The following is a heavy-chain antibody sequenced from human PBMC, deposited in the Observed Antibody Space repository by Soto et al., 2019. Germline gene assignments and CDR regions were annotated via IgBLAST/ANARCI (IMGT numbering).Heavy chain of an antibody. D-gene: IGHD3-9*01. V-gene: IGHV3-33*01. CDR3: ARGNYDILTGFMDV. Sequence: QVQLVESGGGVVQPGRSLRLSCAASGFTFSSYGMHWVRQAPGKGLEWVAVIWYDGSNKYYADSVKGRFTISRDNSKNTLYLQMNSLRDEDTVVYYCARGNYDILTGFMDVWGQGTTVTVSS. CDR1: GFTFSSYG. CDR2: IWYDGSNK. J-gene: IGHJ6*02.